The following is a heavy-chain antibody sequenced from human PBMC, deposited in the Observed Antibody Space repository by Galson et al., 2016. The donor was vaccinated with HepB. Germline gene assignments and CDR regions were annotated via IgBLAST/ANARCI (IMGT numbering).Heavy chain of an antibody. J-gene: IGHJ4*02. Sequence: SETLSPTCTVSGGSISRNYRSWIRQPPGKGLEWIGSMYYSVTTNYNTSLKTRVTISADTSKNQLPLRLSSVTAADTAVYYCARGGDRYGGFRHWGKGALVTVSS. V-gene: IGHV4-59*01. D-gene: IGHD4-23*01. CDR3: ARGGDRYGGFRH. CDR2: MYYSVTT. CDR1: GGSISRNY.